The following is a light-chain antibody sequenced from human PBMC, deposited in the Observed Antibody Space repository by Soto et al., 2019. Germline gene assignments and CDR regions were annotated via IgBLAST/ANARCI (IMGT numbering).Light chain of an antibody. V-gene: IGKV3-20*01. CDR1: QSVTSRY. J-gene: IGKJ2*01. Sequence: ETVLTQSPGTLSLSPGERATLSCRASQSVTSRYLAWYQQKPGQAPRLLIYGASNRATGIPDRFSGSGSGTEFTLTISRLEPEDCAVYYCQQYITSPPMYTFGQGTKLEIK. CDR3: QQYITSPPMYT. CDR2: GAS.